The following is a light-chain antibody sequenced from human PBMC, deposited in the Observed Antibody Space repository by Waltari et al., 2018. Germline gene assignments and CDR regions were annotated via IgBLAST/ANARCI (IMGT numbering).Light chain of an antibody. CDR3: CSYAGSYTGV. CDR2: DVS. V-gene: IGLV2-11*02. J-gene: IGLJ3*02. CDR1: SSDVGGYNY. Sequence: QSALTQPRSVSGSPGQSVTISCTGTSSDVGGYNYVSWYQQHPVKAPKLMIYDVSKRPSGVPDRFSGFKSGNTASLTISGLQAEDEADYFCCSYAGSYTGVFGGGTKLTVL.